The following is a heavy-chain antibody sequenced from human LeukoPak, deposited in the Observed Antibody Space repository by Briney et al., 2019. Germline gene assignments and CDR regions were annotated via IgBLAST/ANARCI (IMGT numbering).Heavy chain of an antibody. CDR1: GYTFTSYG. J-gene: IGHJ6*03. Sequence: ASVKVSCKASGYTFTSYGISWVRQAPGQGLEWMGWISAYNGNTNYAQKLQGRVTMTTDTSTSTAYMELRSLRSDDTAVYYCARLYSGYEDRNYYYYYMDVWGEGTTVTVSS. CDR3: ARLYSGYEDRNYYYYYMDV. CDR2: ISAYNGNT. D-gene: IGHD5-12*01. V-gene: IGHV1-18*01.